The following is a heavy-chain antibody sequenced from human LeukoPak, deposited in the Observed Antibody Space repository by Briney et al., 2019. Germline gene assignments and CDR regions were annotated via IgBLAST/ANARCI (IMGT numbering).Heavy chain of an antibody. Sequence: SETLSLTCTVSGGSISSYYWSWIRQPAGKGLEWIGRIYTSGSTNYNPSLKSRATMSVDTSKNQFSLKLSSVTAADTAVYYCARDSGAVVVPAARPSWFDPWGQGTLVTVSS. J-gene: IGHJ5*02. V-gene: IGHV4-4*07. CDR3: ARDSGAVVVPAARPSWFDP. CDR1: GGSISSYY. CDR2: IYTSGST. D-gene: IGHD2-2*01.